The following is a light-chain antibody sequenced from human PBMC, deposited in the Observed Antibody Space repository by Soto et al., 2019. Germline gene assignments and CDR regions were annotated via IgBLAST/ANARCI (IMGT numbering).Light chain of an antibody. J-gene: IGKJ4*01. CDR1: QSVSSY. Sequence: EIVWTECPATLSLAPGERATLSCRASQSVSSYLAWYQQKPGQAPRLLIYDASNRATGIPARFSGSGSGTDFTLTISSLEPEDFAVYYCQHRSNWPSLTFGGGTKVEIK. CDR3: QHRSNWPSLT. V-gene: IGKV3-11*01. CDR2: DAS.